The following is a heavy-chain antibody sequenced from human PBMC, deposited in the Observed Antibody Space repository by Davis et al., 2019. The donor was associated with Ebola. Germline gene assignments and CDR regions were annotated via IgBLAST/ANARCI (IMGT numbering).Heavy chain of an antibody. J-gene: IGHJ4*02. D-gene: IGHD6-13*01. CDR3: SSWVSSHFDF. V-gene: IGHV3-23*01. CDR2: IRGSGGRT. CDR1: GFTFSSYA. Sequence: GESLKIPCAASGFTFSSYAMSWVRQAPGKGLEWVSAIRGSGGRTYYADSVKGRFTISRDNSKNTLYLQMNSLRGEDTAVYYCSSWVSSHFDFWGRGTLVTVSS.